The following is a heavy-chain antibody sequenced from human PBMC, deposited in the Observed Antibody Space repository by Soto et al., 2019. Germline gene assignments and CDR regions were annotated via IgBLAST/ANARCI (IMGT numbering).Heavy chain of an antibody. CDR3: ASCYGDYEFPCEY. CDR1: RFTFSTYW. D-gene: IGHD4-17*01. Sequence: QPGGSLRLSCAASRFTFSTYWMHWVRQAPGKGLVWVSRINSDGTGTSYADSVKGRITISRDNAKNTLYLQMNSLRSEDTAVYYCASCYGDYEFPCEYWGQGTLVTVSS. V-gene: IGHV3-74*01. CDR2: INSDGTGT. J-gene: IGHJ4*02.